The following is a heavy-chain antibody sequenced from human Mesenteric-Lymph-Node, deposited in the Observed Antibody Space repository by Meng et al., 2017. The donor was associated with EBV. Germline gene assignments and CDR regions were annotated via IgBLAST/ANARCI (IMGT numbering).Heavy chain of an antibody. V-gene: IGHV3-11*01. CDR3: ARAGTTPILH. Sequence: QVLLVESGGGLVKPGGSLRLSCAASGFTFSDYSMTWVRQAPGKGLEWVSYISSSASTIFYADSVRGRFTISRDNAKNSVFLQMNSLRGDDTAVYYCARAGTTPILHWGQGTLVTVSS. CDR2: ISSSASTI. J-gene: IGHJ4*02. CDR1: GFTFSDYS. D-gene: IGHD1-1*01.